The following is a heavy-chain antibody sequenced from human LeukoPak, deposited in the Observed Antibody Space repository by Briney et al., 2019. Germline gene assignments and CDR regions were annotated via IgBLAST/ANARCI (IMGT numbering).Heavy chain of an antibody. J-gene: IGHJ4*02. CDR2: LYYMRGA. CDR3: ARGLYYYDSSGYFDY. D-gene: IGHD3-22*01. Sequence: PSETLSLTCTVSGGSISGYYWSWSRQPPGKGVEWIGNLYYMRGAWYKSSLKSRVTTSVDTSRNEFSLKLSSVTAADTAVYYCARGLYYYDSSGYFDYWGQGTLVTVSS. CDR1: GGSISGYY. V-gene: IGHV4-59*01.